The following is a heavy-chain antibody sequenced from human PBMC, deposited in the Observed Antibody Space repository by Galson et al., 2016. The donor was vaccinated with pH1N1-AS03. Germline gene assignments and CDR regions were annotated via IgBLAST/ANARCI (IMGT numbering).Heavy chain of an antibody. CDR3: ARGGDQKDY. D-gene: IGHD3-16*01. Sequence: QSGAEVKKPGASVKVSCKASGYTFKSHGISWVRQAPGQGLEWMGWISVYTGKTSYAQKFQGRVTMTTDTSTSTAYMELRSLISDDTAVYYCARGGDQKDYWGQGTLVTVSS. V-gene: IGHV1-18*01. CDR2: ISVYTGKT. CDR1: GYTFKSHG. J-gene: IGHJ4*02.